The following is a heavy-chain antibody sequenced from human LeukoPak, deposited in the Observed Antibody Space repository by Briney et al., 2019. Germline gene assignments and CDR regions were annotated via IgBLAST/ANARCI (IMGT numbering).Heavy chain of an antibody. CDR1: GGSISSGSYY. D-gene: IGHD2-2*01. V-gene: IGHV4-61*02. J-gene: IGHJ6*03. Sequence: SETLSLTCTVSGGSISSGSYYWSWIRQPAGKGLEWIGRIYTSGSTNYNPSLKSRVTISVDTSKNQFSLKLSSVTAADTAVYYRARDLSCSSTSCYGYYYYYYMDVWGKGTTVTVSS. CDR2: IYTSGST. CDR3: ARDLSCSSTSCYGYYYYYYMDV.